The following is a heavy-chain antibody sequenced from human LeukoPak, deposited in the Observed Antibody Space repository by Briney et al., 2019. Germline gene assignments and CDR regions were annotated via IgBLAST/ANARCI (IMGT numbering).Heavy chain of an antibody. J-gene: IGHJ4*02. CDR2: ISGSGGST. Sequence: GGSLRLSCAASGFTFSSYAMSWVRQAPGKGLEWVSAISGSGGSTYYADSVKGRFTISTDHPKNTLYLQMNSLRAEDAAVYFCAKRGFVIRVILGGFHKEAYYFDSWGQGALVTVSS. CDR3: AKRGFVIRVILGGFHKEAYYFDS. CDR1: GFTFSSYA. V-gene: IGHV3-23*01. D-gene: IGHD3-22*01.